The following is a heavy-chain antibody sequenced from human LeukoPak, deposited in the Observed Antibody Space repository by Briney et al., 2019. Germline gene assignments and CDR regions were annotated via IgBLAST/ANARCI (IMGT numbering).Heavy chain of an antibody. CDR3: ASSTIFGVTDAFDI. J-gene: IGHJ3*02. V-gene: IGHV1-69*05. Sequence: SVKVSCKASGGTFSSYAISWVRQAPGQGLEWMGGIIPIFDTANYAQKFQGRVTITTDESTSTAYMELSGLRSEDTAVYYCASSTIFGVTDAFDIWGQGTMVTVSS. D-gene: IGHD3-3*01. CDR1: GGTFSSYA. CDR2: IIPIFDTA.